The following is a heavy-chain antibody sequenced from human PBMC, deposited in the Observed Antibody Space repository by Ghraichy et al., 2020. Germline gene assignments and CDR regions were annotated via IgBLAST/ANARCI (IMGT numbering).Heavy chain of an antibody. J-gene: IGHJ3*01. Sequence: GGSLRLSCAASGFTFSSYWMPWVRQAPGKGLEWVAHIGSDGSEKNYADSVKGRFTISRDNAKNTIYLQMNSLRAEDTAVYYCARGVWYCNGSNWYGAFDFWGQGTLVIVSS. CDR1: GFTFSSYW. CDR3: ARGVWYCNGSNWYGAFDF. V-gene: IGHV3-74*01. CDR2: IGSDGSEK. D-gene: IGHD2/OR15-2a*01.